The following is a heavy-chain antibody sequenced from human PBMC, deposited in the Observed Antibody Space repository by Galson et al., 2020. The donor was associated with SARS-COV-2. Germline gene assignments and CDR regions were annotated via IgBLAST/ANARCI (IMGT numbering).Heavy chain of an antibody. J-gene: IGHJ2*01. CDR2: VYPSGTT. D-gene: IGHD3-22*01. V-gene: IGHV4-38-2*02. Sequence: SQTLSLTCTVSGYSVSTPNYWGWVRQPPGRGLEWIGSVYPSGTTYYNPSLTSRVTISVDTSKNQFSLRLDSVTAADTALYYCARQGVNMIVLVTVPGWYFDLWGRGTLVTVSS. CDR1: GYSVSTPNY. CDR3: ARQGVNMIVLVTVPGWYFDL.